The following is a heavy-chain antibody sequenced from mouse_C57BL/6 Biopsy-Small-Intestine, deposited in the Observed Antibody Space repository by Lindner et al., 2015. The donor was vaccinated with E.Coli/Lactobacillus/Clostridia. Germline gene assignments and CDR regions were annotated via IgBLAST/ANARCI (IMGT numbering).Heavy chain of an antibody. CDR3: ARRGSSHYYAMDY. CDR2: IYPRSGNT. D-gene: IGHD1-1*01. V-gene: IGHV1-81*01. J-gene: IGHJ4*01. CDR1: GYTFTSYG. Sequence: VQLQESGAELVKPGASVKLSCKASGYTFTSYGISWVKQRTGQGLEWIGEIYPRSGNTYYNEKFKGKATLTADKSSSTAYMELRTLTSEDSAVYFCARRGSSHYYAMDYWGQGTSVTVSS.